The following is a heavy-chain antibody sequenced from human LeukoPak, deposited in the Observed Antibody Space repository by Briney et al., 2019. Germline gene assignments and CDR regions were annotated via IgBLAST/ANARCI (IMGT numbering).Heavy chain of an antibody. D-gene: IGHD3-22*01. CDR3: ARAMMVVTNLWGVYDY. V-gene: IGHV3-23*01. Sequence: GGSLRLSCAAFGFTFSSCAMSWVRQAPGKGLEWVSAISGSGGTTYYADSVKGRFTISRDNSKNTLYLQMNSLRAEDTAVYFCARAMMVVTNLWGVYDYWGQGTLATVSS. J-gene: IGHJ4*02. CDR2: ISGSGGTT. CDR1: GFTFSSCA.